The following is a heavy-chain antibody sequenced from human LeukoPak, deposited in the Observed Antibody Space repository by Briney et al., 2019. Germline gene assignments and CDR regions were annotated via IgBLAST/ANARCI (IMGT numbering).Heavy chain of an antibody. V-gene: IGHV1-46*01. D-gene: IGHD3-16*01. Sequence: GASVKVSCKASGYTFTSYYMHWVRQAPGQGLEWMGIINSSGGSTSYAQKFQGRVTMTRDTSTSTVYMELSSLRSEDTAVYYCARGAFFGGATYYYYYGMDVWGQGTTVTVSS. CDR2: INSSGGST. J-gene: IGHJ6*02. CDR3: ARGAFFGGATYYYYYGMDV. CDR1: GYTFTSYY.